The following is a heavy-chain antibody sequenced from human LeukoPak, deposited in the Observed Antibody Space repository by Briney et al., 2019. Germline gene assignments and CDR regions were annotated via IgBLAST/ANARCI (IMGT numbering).Heavy chain of an antibody. V-gene: IGHV3-49*04. D-gene: IGHD1-1*01. Sequence: GGSLRLSCTASGFTFGDYAMSWVRQAPGKGLEWVGFIRSKAYGGTTEYAASVKGRFTISRDDSKSIAYLQMNSLKTEDTAVYYCTRDPTGRGAFDIWGQGTMVTVSS. J-gene: IGHJ3*02. CDR2: IRSKAYGGTT. CDR3: TRDPTGRGAFDI. CDR1: GFTFGDYA.